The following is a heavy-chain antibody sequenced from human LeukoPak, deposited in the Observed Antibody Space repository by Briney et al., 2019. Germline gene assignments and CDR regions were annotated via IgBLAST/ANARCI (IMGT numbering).Heavy chain of an antibody. CDR1: GGTFSSYA. D-gene: IGHD2-2*01. V-gene: IGHV1-69*04. J-gene: IGHJ4*02. CDR2: IIPILGIA. Sequence: SVKVSCKASGGTFSSYAISWVRQAPGQGLEWMGRIIPILGIANYAQKFQGRVTITADKSTSTAYMELSSLRSEDTAVYYCARLGVVPAAMQERFDYWGQGTLVTVSS. CDR3: ARLGVVPAAMQERFDY.